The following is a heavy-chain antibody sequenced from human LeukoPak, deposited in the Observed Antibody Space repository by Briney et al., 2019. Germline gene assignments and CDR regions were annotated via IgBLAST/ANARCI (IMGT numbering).Heavy chain of an antibody. Sequence: SETLSLTCTASGGSISSYYWSWIRQPPGKGLEWIGYIYYSGSTNYNPSLKSRVTISVDTSKNQFSLKLSSVTAADTAVYYCARDGAGYSSSWSSRLYYYYYGMDVWGQGTTVTVSS. J-gene: IGHJ6*02. V-gene: IGHV4-59*01. D-gene: IGHD6-13*01. CDR3: ARDGAGYSSSWSSRLYYYYYGMDV. CDR1: GGSISSYY. CDR2: IYYSGST.